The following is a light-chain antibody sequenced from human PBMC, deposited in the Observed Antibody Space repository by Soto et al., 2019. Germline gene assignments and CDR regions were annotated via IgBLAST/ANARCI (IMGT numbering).Light chain of an antibody. CDR2: LEGSGSY. CDR1: SGHSTYI. Sequence: QPVLTQSSSASASLGSSVKLTCTLSSGHSTYIIAWHQQQPGKAPRYLMKLEGSGSYNKGSGIPDRFSGSSSGADRYLTIPTLRLGDGADYSCEPGDTNVWVFGGGTNLPVL. J-gene: IGLJ3*02. CDR3: EPGDTNVWV. V-gene: IGLV4-60*01.